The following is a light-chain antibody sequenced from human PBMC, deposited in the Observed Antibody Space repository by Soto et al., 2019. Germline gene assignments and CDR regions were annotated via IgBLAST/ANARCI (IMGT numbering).Light chain of an antibody. V-gene: IGKV1-5*03. Sequence: DFQMTQSPSTLSPSVGDRFTITFRASQSISSWLAWYQQKPGKAPKLLIYKASTLQSGVPSRFSGSGSGTEFTLAISSLQPDDFATYYCQQYNDNWTFGQGTKVEIK. CDR1: QSISSW. CDR2: KAS. J-gene: IGKJ1*01. CDR3: QQYNDNWT.